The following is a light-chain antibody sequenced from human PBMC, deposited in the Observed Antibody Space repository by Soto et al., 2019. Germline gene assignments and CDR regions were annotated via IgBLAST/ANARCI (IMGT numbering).Light chain of an antibody. CDR1: QSISSW. Sequence: DIQMTQSPSTLSTSVGDRVTITCRASQSISSWLAWYQQKPGKAPKLLIYKASSLESGVPSRFSGSGSGTEFTLTLSSVQPDDFATYHCQQYNSFPWTFGQGTKV. CDR3: QQYNSFPWT. V-gene: IGKV1-5*03. CDR2: KAS. J-gene: IGKJ1*01.